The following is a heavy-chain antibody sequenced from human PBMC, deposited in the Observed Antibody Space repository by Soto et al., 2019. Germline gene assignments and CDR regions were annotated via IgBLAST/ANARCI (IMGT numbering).Heavy chain of an antibody. CDR3: AAGVAAAGTLFPQTGQGAAFDY. D-gene: IGHD6-13*01. Sequence: QVQLQESGPGLVKPSETLSLTCTVSGGSISSYYWSWIRQPPGKGLEWIGYIYYSGSTNYNPSLKSRVTISVDTSKNQFSLKLSSVTAADTAVYYCAAGVAAAGTLFPQTGQGAAFDYWGQGTLVTVSS. CDR2: IYYSGST. J-gene: IGHJ4*02. V-gene: IGHV4-59*01. CDR1: GGSISSYY.